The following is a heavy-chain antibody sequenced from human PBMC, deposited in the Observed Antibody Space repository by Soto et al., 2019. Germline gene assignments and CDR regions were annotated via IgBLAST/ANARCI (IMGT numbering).Heavy chain of an antibody. CDR1: GFPFSSFW. CDR2: INQDGSQT. Sequence: PGGSLRLSCAASGFPFSSFWMDWVRQAPGKGLEWVANINQDGSQTYYVDSVRGRFAVSRDNAENSVYLQMNSLRVEDTAVYYCSTSLNDWGQGTLVTVSS. V-gene: IGHV3-7*01. J-gene: IGHJ4*02. CDR3: STSLND.